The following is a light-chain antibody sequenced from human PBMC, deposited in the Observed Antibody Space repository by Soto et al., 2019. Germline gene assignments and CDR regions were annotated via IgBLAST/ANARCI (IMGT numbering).Light chain of an antibody. J-gene: IGKJ4*01. CDR1: QSVSSY. V-gene: IGKV3-11*01. Sequence: EIVLTQSPATLSLSPGERATLSCRSSQSVSSYLAWYQQNPGQAPRLLIYDASNRATGIPARFSGSGSGTDFTPTISSLEPEDFAVYYCQQRSNWPLTFGGGTKAEIK. CDR2: DAS. CDR3: QQRSNWPLT.